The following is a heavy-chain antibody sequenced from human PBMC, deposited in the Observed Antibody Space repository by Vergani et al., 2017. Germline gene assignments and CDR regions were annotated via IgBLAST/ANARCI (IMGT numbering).Heavy chain of an antibody. J-gene: IGHJ3*02. CDR2: IYYSGST. CDR3: ARDDYDAFDI. Sequence: QVQLQESGPGLVKPSETLSLTCAVSGYSISSGYYWGWIRQPPGKGLEWIGSIYYSGSTYYNPSLKSRVTISVDTSKNQFSLKLSSVTAADTAVYYCARDDYDAFDIWGQGTMVTVSS. CDR1: GYSISSGYY. V-gene: IGHV4-38-2*02. D-gene: IGHD4-11*01.